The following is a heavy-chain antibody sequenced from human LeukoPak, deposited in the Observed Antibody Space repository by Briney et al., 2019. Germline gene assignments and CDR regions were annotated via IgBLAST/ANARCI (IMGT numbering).Heavy chain of an antibody. CDR2: ISGSGGST. D-gene: IGHD3/OR15-3a*01. V-gene: IGHV3-23*01. Sequence: PGASLRLSCAASGFTFSSYAMSWVRQAPGKGLEWVSAISGSGGSTYYADSVKGRFTISRDNSKNTLYLQMNSLRAEDTAVYYCAKRHLNHGLDGGWFDPWGQGTLVTVSS. CDR1: GFTFSSYA. CDR3: AKRHLNHGLDGGWFDP. J-gene: IGHJ5*02.